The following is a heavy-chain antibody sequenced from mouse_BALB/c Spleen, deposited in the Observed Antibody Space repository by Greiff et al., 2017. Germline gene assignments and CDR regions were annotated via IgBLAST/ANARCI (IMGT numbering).Heavy chain of an antibody. J-gene: IGHJ3*01. Sequence: QVQLKESGPGLVAPSQSLSITCTVSGFSLTSYGVHWVRQPPGKGLEWLGVIWAGGSTNYNSALMSRLSISKDNSKSQVFLKMNSLQTDDTAMYYCARDSYDYDEAWFAYWGQGTLVTVSA. D-gene: IGHD2-4*01. CDR1: GFSLTSYG. CDR2: IWAGGST. CDR3: ARDSYDYDEAWFAY. V-gene: IGHV2-9*02.